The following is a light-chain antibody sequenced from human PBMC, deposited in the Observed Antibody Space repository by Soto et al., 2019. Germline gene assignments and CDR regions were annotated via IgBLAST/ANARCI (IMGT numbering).Light chain of an antibody. CDR1: QSISNN. J-gene: IGKJ4*01. V-gene: IGKV3-15*01. CDR3: QQYNNWPRAT. Sequence: TQTPATLSVSPCATATLCFRASQSISNNLAWYQQKPGQAPRLIMFRTSTRATGVPARFSGSGSGTEFNITISSLQSEDFAVYYCQQYNNWPRATFGGGTKVDTK. CDR2: RTS.